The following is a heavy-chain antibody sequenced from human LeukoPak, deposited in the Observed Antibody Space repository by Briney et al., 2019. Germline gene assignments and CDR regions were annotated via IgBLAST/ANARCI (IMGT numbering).Heavy chain of an antibody. CDR2: IYYSGST. CDR3: ARDQVERGWFDP. Sequence: PSETLSLTCTVSGGSISSGGYYWSWIRQHPGKGLEWIGYIYYSGSTYYNPSLKSRVTISVDTSKNQFSLKLSSVTAADTAVYYCARDQVERGWFDPWGQGTLVTVSS. V-gene: IGHV4-31*03. CDR1: GGSISSGGYY. J-gene: IGHJ5*02.